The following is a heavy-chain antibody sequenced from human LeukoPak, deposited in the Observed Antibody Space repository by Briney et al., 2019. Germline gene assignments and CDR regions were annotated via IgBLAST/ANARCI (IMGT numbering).Heavy chain of an antibody. D-gene: IGHD6-13*01. V-gene: IGHV1-69-2*01. Sequence: GASVKVSCKASGYTFTDYYMHWVQQAPGKGLEWMGRVDPEDGETIYAEKFQGRVTITADTSTDTAYMELSSLRSEDTAVYYCATGGRIAAAGTVGYWGQGTLVTVSS. CDR2: VDPEDGET. CDR1: GYTFTDYY. CDR3: ATGGRIAAAGTVGY. J-gene: IGHJ4*02.